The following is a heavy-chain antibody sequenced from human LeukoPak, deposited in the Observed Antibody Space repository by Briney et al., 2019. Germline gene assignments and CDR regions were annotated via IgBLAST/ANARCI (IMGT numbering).Heavy chain of an antibody. Sequence: ASVKVSCKASPYTLSSYGLSWVPQAPGQGLEWMGWIIAYNGNTNYAQKLQGRVTMITDPSTSTAYVELRSLRSDDTAVYYCARKDYYGSSGYSDYWGQGTLVTVSS. CDR1: PYTLSSYG. CDR3: ARKDYYGSSGYSDY. V-gene: IGHV1-18*01. D-gene: IGHD3-22*01. CDR2: IIAYNGNT. J-gene: IGHJ4*02.